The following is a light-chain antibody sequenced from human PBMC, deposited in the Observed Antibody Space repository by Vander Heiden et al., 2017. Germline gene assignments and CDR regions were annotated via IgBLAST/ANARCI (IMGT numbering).Light chain of an antibody. CDR2: GDN. Sequence: QSVLTQPPSAPGTPGPRVAIACSGSSSNIGANAVDWYQHLPGTAPKLLIYGDNQRPSGVPDGFSGSKSGTSASLAISGLQSEDEADYYCAAWDDSLNGWVFGGGTKLTVL. CDR1: SSNIGANA. V-gene: IGLV1-44*01. CDR3: AAWDDSLNGWV. J-gene: IGLJ3*02.